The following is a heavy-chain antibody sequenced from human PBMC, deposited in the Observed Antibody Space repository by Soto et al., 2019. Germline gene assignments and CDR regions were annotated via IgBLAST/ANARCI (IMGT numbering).Heavy chain of an antibody. D-gene: IGHD6-13*01. Sequence: QVQLVQSGAEVKKPGSSVKVSCKASGGTFSSYTISWVRQAPGQGLEWMGRIIPILGIANYAQKFQGRVTITTDKSTSTAYMELSSLRSEDTAVYYCARDVNPIYSSSWPLDYYYGMDVWGQGTTVTVSS. V-gene: IGHV1-69*08. J-gene: IGHJ6*02. CDR2: IIPILGIA. CDR3: ARDVNPIYSSSWPLDYYYGMDV. CDR1: GGTFSSYT.